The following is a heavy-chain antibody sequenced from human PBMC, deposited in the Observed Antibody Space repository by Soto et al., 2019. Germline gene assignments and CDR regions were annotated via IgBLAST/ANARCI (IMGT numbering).Heavy chain of an antibody. D-gene: IGHD3-10*01. CDR1: GGSISSYY. CDR2: IYNSGST. J-gene: IGHJ4*02. V-gene: IGHV4-59*08. CDR3: ASMGYHYGSGSYPLDY. Sequence: SSETLSLTYTVSGGSISSYYWTWIRQPPGKGLEWIGFIYNSGSTHYNPSLRSRVTISVDTSKNQFSLKLRSVTAADTAVYYCASMGYHYGSGSYPLDYWGQGTLVTVSS.